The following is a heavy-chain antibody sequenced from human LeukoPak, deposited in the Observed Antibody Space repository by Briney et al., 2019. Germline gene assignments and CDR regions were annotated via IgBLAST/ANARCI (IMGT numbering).Heavy chain of an antibody. V-gene: IGHV3-74*01. CDR3: ARLDFWSGYFDY. CDR2: INSDGSST. Sequence: PGGSLRLSCAASGFTFSSYWMHWVRQAPGKGLVWVSRINSDGSSTSYADSVKGRFTISRDNSKNTLYLQMNSLRAEDTAVYYCARLDFWSGYFDYWGQGTLVTVSS. D-gene: IGHD3-3*01. J-gene: IGHJ4*02. CDR1: GFTFSSYW.